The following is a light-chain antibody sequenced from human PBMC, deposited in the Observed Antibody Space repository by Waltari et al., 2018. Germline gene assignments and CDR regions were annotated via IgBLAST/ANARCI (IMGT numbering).Light chain of an antibody. J-gene: IGLJ3*02. CDR2: DVS. CDR3: SSYISSSTLEV. V-gene: IGLV2-14*03. CDR1: SSDVGGYNY. Sequence: QSALTQPASVSGSPGQSITISRTGTSSDVGGYNYVSWYQQHPGKAPKFMIFDVSNRPSGFSTRFSGSKSGNTASLTISGLQAEDEADYYCSSYISSSTLEVFGGGTRLTV.